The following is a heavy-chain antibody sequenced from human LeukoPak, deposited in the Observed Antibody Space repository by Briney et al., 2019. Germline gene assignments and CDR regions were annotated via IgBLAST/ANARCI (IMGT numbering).Heavy chain of an antibody. J-gene: IGHJ5*02. CDR1: GGSFSGYY. Sequence: PSETLSLTCAVYGGSFSGYYWSWIRQPPGKGLEWIGEINHSGSTNYNPSLKSRVTISVDTSKNQFSLKLGSVTAADTAVYYCARDRRNYYDSSGYYYEVIWFDPWGQGTLVTVSS. CDR3: ARDRRNYYDSSGYYYEVIWFDP. D-gene: IGHD3-22*01. V-gene: IGHV4-34*01. CDR2: INHSGST.